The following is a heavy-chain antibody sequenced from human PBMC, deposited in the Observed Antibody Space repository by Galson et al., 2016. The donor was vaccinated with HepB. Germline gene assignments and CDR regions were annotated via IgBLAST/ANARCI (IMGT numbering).Heavy chain of an antibody. Sequence: SVKVSCKASGYTFNTYEITWVRQAPGQGPEWMGWINPHTGDTDYSKKLQGRFTMTTDTSTNTASMELRSLKVDDTAFYYCARGSRAIPDYWGQGTLVTVSS. CDR3: ARGSRAIPDY. CDR1: GYTFNTYE. V-gene: IGHV1-18*04. J-gene: IGHJ4*02. CDR2: INPHTGDT.